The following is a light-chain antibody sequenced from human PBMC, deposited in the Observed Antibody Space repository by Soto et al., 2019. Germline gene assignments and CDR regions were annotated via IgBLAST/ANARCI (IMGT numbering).Light chain of an antibody. Sequence: DIQMTQSPSSLFASXVDRVTITXXASQHISSWLAWYQQKPEKAPKLLIYAASTLQSGVPSRFSGSGSGTDFTLTISCLQSEDFATYYCQQYYSYPWTFGQGTKVDIK. CDR1: QHISSW. J-gene: IGKJ1*01. CDR3: QQYYSYPWT. CDR2: AAS. V-gene: IGKV1D-16*01.